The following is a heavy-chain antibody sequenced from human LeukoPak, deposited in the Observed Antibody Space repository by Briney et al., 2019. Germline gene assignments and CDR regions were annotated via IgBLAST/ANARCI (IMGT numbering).Heavy chain of an antibody. CDR2: INHSGST. CDR1: GGSFSDYY. D-gene: IGHD4-17*01. CDR3: ASQYPTVVTHDY. Sequence: SETLSLTCAVYGGSFSDYYWSWIRQPPGKGLEWIGEINHSGSTNYNPSLKSRVTISVDTSKNQFSLKLSSVTAADTAVYYCASQYPTVVTHDYWGQGTLVTVSS. V-gene: IGHV4-34*01. J-gene: IGHJ4*02.